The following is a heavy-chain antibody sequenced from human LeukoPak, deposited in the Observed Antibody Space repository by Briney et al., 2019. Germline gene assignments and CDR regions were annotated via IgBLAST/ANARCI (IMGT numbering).Heavy chain of an antibody. J-gene: IGHJ6*02. CDR1: GGSISSYY. Sequence: SETLSLTCTVSGGSISSYYWSWIRQPPGKGLEWIGYIYYSWSTNYNPSLKSRVTISVDTSKNQFSLKLSSVTAADTAMYYCARVPGMVRGVTKTYYYYGMDVWGQGTTVTVSS. D-gene: IGHD3-10*01. V-gene: IGHV4-59*01. CDR2: IYYSWST. CDR3: ARVPGMVRGVTKTYYYYGMDV.